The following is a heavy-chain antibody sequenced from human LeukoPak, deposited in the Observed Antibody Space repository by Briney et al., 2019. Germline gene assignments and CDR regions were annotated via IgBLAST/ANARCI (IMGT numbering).Heavy chain of an antibody. CDR1: GGSFSGYY. Sequence: SETLSLTCAVYGGSFSGYYWSWIRQPPGKGLEWIGYIYYSGSTNYNPSLKSRVTISVDTSKNQFSLKLSSVTAADTAVYYCARLPSLYYDSSGSDYYYGMDVWGQGTTVTVSS. CDR2: IYYSGST. V-gene: IGHV4-59*08. D-gene: IGHD3-22*01. CDR3: ARLPSLYYDSSGSDYYYGMDV. J-gene: IGHJ6*02.